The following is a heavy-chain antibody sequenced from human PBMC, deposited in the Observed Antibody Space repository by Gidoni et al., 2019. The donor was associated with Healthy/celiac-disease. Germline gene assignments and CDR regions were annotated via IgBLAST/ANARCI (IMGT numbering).Heavy chain of an antibody. J-gene: IGHJ3*02. D-gene: IGHD2-2*01. CDR1: GFTFSSYA. CDR2: ISGSGGST. CDR3: AKDRRYCSSTSCYEGDAFDI. Sequence: EVQLLESGGGLVQPGGSLRLSCAASGFTFSSYAMSWVRQAPGKGLEWVSAISGSGGSTYYADSVKGRFTISRDNSKNTLYLQMNSLRAEDTAVYYCAKDRRYCSSTSCYEGDAFDIWGQGTMVTVSS. V-gene: IGHV3-23*01.